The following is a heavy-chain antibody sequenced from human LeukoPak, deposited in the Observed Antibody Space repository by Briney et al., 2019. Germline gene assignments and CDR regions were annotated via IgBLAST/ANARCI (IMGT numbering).Heavy chain of an antibody. J-gene: IGHJ6*02. Sequence: PSETLSLTCTVSGGSISSSYSYWGWIRQPPGKGLEWIGNIYYSGNTYYSPSLTSRVTLSVDTSENQFSLKLSSVTAADTAVYYCARDAGNLIAVAGLASYYYYGMDVWGQGTTVTVSS. CDR1: GGSISSSYSY. CDR2: IYYSGNT. V-gene: IGHV4-39*07. D-gene: IGHD6-19*01. CDR3: ARDAGNLIAVAGLASYYYYGMDV.